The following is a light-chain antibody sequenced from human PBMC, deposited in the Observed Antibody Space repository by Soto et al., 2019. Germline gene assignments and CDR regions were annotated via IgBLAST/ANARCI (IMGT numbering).Light chain of an antibody. V-gene: IGLV1-40*01. CDR2: DNS. CDR3: QSYDSSLSGHVI. Sequence: QSVLTQPPSVSGAPGQSVTISCTGSSSNIGAGYDVHWYQQPPGTAPKLLIYDNSNRPSGVPDRFSASKSGTSASLAITGLQADDEADYYCQSYDSSLSGHVIFGGGTKLTVL. CDR1: SSNIGAGYD. J-gene: IGLJ2*01.